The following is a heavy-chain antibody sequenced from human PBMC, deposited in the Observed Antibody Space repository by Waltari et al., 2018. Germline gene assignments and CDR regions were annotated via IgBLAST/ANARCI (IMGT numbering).Heavy chain of an antibody. Sequence: EVQLLQSGGGLVQPGGSLKLSCVASGFTFSSFAMGWVRQAPGKGLEWVSGVSGTGGLKYYADSVKGRFTISRDNAKNTVDLEISSLRADDTAVYYCAKPARGVIEDWFDSWGQGSLVSVSS. V-gene: IGHV3-23*01. D-gene: IGHD3-10*01. CDR3: AKPARGVIEDWFDS. CDR2: VSGTGGLK. CDR1: GFTFSSFA. J-gene: IGHJ5*01.